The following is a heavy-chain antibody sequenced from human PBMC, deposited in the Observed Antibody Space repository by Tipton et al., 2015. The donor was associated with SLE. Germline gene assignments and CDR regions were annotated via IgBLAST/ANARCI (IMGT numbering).Heavy chain of an antibody. V-gene: IGHV3-30*02. D-gene: IGHD3-16*01. CDR3: ARGRGGEFLDY. Sequence: SLRLSCAASGFTFSDYGMHWVRQAPGKGLEWVAFIRYDGSDKDYTDSVKGRFTISRENSKNTLYLQMNSLRVEDTAVYFCARGRGGEFLDYWGQGTLVTVSS. J-gene: IGHJ4*02. CDR1: GFTFSDYG. CDR2: IRYDGSDK.